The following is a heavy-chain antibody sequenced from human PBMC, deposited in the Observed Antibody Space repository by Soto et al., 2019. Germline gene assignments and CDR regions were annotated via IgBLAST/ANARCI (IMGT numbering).Heavy chain of an antibody. CDR3: ARDPERGRLSGTKDY. J-gene: IGHJ4*02. CDR1: GFTFSSYA. CDR2: ISYDGSNK. D-gene: IGHD1-1*01. V-gene: IGHV3-30-3*01. Sequence: QVQLVESGGGVVQPGRSLRLSCVASGFTFSSYAMHWVRQAPGKGLEWVAVISYDGSNKYYADSVKGRFTISRDNSKNTLYLQMNSLRAEDTAVYYCARDPERGRLSGTKDYWGQGTLVTVSS.